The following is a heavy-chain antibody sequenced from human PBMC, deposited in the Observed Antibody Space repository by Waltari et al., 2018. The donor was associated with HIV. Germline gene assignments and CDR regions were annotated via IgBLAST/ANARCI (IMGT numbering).Heavy chain of an antibody. CDR2: LYTGGYI. Sequence: QVQLQESGPGLVKPSQPLSLTCSVSGGSMSHRRYYWTWLRPPAGKGRACVGRLYTGGYINYNPSLKSRVTISIDTSKNQFSLKLSSVTAADTAVYYCASSFCSGGTCYRDAFDIWGQGTTVAVSS. V-gene: IGHV4-61*02. J-gene: IGHJ3*02. CDR3: ASSFCSGGTCYRDAFDI. CDR1: GGSMSHRRYY. D-gene: IGHD2-15*01.